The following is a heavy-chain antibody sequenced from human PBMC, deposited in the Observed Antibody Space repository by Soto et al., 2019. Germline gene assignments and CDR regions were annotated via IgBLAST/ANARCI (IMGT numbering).Heavy chain of an antibody. CDR2: IYHSGST. D-gene: IGHD6-6*01. V-gene: IGHV4-4*02. Sequence: QVQLQESGPGLVKPSGTLSLTCAVSSGSISSSNWWSWVRQPPGKGLEWIGEIYHSGSTNYNPSLKSRVTISVDKSKNQSSLKLSSVTAADTAVYYCARLQPTPHRSNLYXXSSSPYFDYWGQGTLVTVSS. CDR1: SGSISSSNW. J-gene: IGHJ4*02. CDR3: ARLQPTPHRSNLYXXSSSPYFDY.